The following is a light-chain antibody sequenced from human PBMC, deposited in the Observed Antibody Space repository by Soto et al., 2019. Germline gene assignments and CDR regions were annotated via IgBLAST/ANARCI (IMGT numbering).Light chain of an antibody. CDR2: EVS. CDR1: SSDVGGYNY. Sequence: QAVLTQPPSASGSPGQSVTISCTGTSSDVGGYNYVSWYQQHPGKAPKLMIYEVSKRPSGVPDRFSGSKSGNTASLTVSGLQAEDEADYYCSSYAGINTDVVFGGGTKLTVL. CDR3: SSYAGINTDVV. V-gene: IGLV2-8*01. J-gene: IGLJ2*01.